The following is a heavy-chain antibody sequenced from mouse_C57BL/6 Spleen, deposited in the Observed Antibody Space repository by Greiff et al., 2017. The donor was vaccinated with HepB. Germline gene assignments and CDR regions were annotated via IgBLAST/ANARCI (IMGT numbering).Heavy chain of an antibody. Sequence: EVQLVESEGGLVQPGSSMKLSCTASGFTFSDYYMAWVRQVPEKGLEWVANINYDGSSTYYLDSLKSRFIISRDNAKNILYLQMSSLKSEDTATYYCARGEVGFDYWGQGTTLTVSS. J-gene: IGHJ2*01. CDR1: GFTFSDYY. V-gene: IGHV5-16*01. CDR2: INYDGSST. D-gene: IGHD1-1*02. CDR3: ARGEVGFDY.